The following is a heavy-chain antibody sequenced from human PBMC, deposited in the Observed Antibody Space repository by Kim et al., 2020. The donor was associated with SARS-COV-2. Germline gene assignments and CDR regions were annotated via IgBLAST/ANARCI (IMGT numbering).Heavy chain of an antibody. CDR3: ARGGGYYFDY. J-gene: IGHJ4*01. V-gene: IGHV4-30-2*01. Sequence: GATNYNPSLESRVTISMDRSKNQFSLNMMSVTAADTAVYYCARGGGYYFDYWGHGTLVAVSS. D-gene: IGHD2-15*01. CDR2: GAT.